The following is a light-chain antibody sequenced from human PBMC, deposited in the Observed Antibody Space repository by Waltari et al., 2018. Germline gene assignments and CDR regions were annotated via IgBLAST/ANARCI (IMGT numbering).Light chain of an antibody. CDR2: WAS. Sequence: DIVMTQSPHSLAVSLGERATINCKSSRNFLCTSVNRNCLAWYQQKPGPTPKLLTYWASTRESGIPDRFSASGSGTDFSLTITSLQAEDVAVYYCQQYSNTPLTFGGGTRVEIK. CDR3: QQYSNTPLT. CDR1: RNFLCTSVNRNC. V-gene: IGKV4-1*01. J-gene: IGKJ4*01.